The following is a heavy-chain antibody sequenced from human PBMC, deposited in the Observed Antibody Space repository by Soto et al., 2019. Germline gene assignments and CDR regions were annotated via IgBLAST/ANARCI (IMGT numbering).Heavy chain of an antibody. CDR1: GYTFTGYY. V-gene: IGHV1-2*02. D-gene: IGHD2-2*02. CDR3: ARALIVVVPAAIQYWYDP. CDR2: INPNSGGT. Sequence: SVKVSCKASGYTFTGYYMHWVRQAPGQGLEWMVCINPNSGGTNYAQKFQGRVTMTRETSISTAYMELSRLRSDDTAVYYCARALIVVVPAAIQYWYDPWGQGTLVTVSS. J-gene: IGHJ5*02.